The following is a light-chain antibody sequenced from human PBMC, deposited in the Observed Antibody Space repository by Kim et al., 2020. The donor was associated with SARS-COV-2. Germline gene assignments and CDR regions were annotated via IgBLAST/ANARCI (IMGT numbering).Light chain of an antibody. V-gene: IGKV1-5*01. CDR2: AVS. CDR1: QSITSG. Sequence: DIQMTQSPSTLSASVGDTVTITCRASQSITSGLAWYQQKPGKAPKLLIYAVSSLGSGVPSRFSGSGSGTQFTLTISSLQPDDFATYYCQQHNGYFGGGTKVDIK. J-gene: IGKJ4*01. CDR3: QQHNGY.